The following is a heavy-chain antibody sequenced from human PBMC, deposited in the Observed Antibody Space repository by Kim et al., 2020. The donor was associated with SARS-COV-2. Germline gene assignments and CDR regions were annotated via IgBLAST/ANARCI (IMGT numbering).Heavy chain of an antibody. J-gene: IGHJ5*02. CDR3: ANIGAGGGGTVA. CDR1: GFIFTSYG. Sequence: ASVKVSCKTSGFIFTSYGIHWVRQAPGQRLEWMGWLNGGSGNTRYSQKFQDRVTITRDTSARTAYMELSSLRSEDTAVYYCANIGAGGGGTVAWGQGTLVAVSS. V-gene: IGHV1-3*01. CDR2: LNGGSGNT. D-gene: IGHD2-15*01.